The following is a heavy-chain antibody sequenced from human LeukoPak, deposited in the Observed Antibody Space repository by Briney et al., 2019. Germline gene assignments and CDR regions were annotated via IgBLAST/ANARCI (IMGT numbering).Heavy chain of an antibody. J-gene: IGHJ4*02. CDR1: GFTFRDHW. Sequence: GGSLRLSCAASGFTFRDHWMHWVRQTPGKGLVWVSRISSDGSSTTYADSVKGRFTISRDNAKNTLYLQMNNLRAEDTAMYYCARDQRVTGRPRIDYWGQGTLVIVSS. V-gene: IGHV3-74*03. CDR3: ARDQRVTGRPRIDY. CDR2: ISSDGSST. D-gene: IGHD6-6*01.